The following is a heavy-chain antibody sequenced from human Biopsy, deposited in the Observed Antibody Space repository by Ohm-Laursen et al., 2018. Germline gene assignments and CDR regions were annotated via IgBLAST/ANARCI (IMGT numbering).Heavy chain of an antibody. CDR1: GESITRGGFY. CDR3: ARHPTGFWFDP. Sequence: SETLSLTCSVSGESITRGGFYWSWLRQPPGKGLEWIGSIYNTETTFYNPSLKSRVTISVDTSTNQFSLKVSSVTAADTALYFCARHPTGFWFDPWGHGTLVTVSS. CDR2: IYNTETT. J-gene: IGHJ5*02. V-gene: IGHV4-39*01.